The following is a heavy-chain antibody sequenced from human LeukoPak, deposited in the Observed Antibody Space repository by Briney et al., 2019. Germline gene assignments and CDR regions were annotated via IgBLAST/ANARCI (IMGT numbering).Heavy chain of an antibody. Sequence: GGSLRLPCAASGFTFSSYGMHWVRQAPGKGLEWVAFIRYDGSNKYYADSVKGRFTISRDNSKNTLYLQMNSLRAEDTAVYYCAKLVEWLREGPDGFDYWGQGTLVTVSS. J-gene: IGHJ4*02. CDR2: IRYDGSNK. V-gene: IGHV3-30*02. CDR1: GFTFSSYG. CDR3: AKLVEWLREGPDGFDY. D-gene: IGHD5-12*01.